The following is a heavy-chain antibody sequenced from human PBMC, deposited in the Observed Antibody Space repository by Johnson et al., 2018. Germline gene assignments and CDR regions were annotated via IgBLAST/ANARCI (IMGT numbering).Heavy chain of an antibody. CDR1: GFTFSSYD. V-gene: IGHV3-30*03. Sequence: QVQLVESGGGLVQPGGSLRLSCAASGFTFSSYDMHWVRQATGQGLEWAAVISYDGDNKYYADSVKGRVTISRENSKSTLYLQMNSLRAEDTAVYYCTRHEVDYYYGMDVWGQGTTVTVSS. CDR3: TRHEVDYYYGMDV. J-gene: IGHJ6*02. CDR2: ISYDGDNK.